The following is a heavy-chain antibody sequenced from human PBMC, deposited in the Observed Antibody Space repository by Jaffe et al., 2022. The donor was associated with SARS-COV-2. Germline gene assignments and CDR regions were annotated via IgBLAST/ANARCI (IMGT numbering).Heavy chain of an antibody. CDR1: GYSFTSYW. J-gene: IGHJ3*02. Sequence: EVQLVQSGAEVKKPGESLKISCKGSGYSFTSYWIGWVRQMPGKGLEWMGIIYPGDSDTRYSPSFQGQVTISADKSISTAYLQWSSLKASDTAMYYCARRFDWLDNPYDAFDIWGQGTMVTVSS. V-gene: IGHV5-51*01. CDR2: IYPGDSDT. D-gene: IGHD3-9*01. CDR3: ARRFDWLDNPYDAFDI.